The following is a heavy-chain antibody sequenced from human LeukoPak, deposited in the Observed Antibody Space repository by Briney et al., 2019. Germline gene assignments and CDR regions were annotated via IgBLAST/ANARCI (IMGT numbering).Heavy chain of an antibody. J-gene: IGHJ3*02. CDR2: IIPILGIA. D-gene: IGHD6-13*01. V-gene: IGHV1-69*02. CDR1: GGTFSSYT. Sequence: ASVKVSRKASGGTFSSYTISWVRQAPGQGLEWMGRIIPILGIANYAQKFQGRVTITADKSTSTAYMELSSLRSEDTAVYYCASSAGTVSEAFDIWGQGTMVTVSS. CDR3: ASSAGTVSEAFDI.